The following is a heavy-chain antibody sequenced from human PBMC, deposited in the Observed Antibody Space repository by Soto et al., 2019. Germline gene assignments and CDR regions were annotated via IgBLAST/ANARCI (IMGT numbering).Heavy chain of an antibody. Sequence: SETLTLTCTFSDGSISSYYCSWIRQSAGKGLEWIGRIDTSGTTNYNPSLRSRVTMSVDASKNQFSLNLSSVTAADTAVYFCARGPRGYVYYHGMDVWGQGTPVTVSS. J-gene: IGHJ6*01. CDR3: ARGPRGYVYYHGMDV. CDR1: DGSISSYY. CDR2: IDTSGTT. V-gene: IGHV4-4*07. D-gene: IGHD3-10*01.